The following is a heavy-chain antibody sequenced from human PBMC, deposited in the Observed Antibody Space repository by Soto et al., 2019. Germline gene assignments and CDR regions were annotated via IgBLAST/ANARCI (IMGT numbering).Heavy chain of an antibody. J-gene: IGHJ5*02. CDR1: GDSVSKYY. Sequence: SETLSLTCTVSGDSVSKYYWNWIRQPAGMGLEWIGRIHSTRSPNYNPSLKSRVTMSVDTSKNQFSLKLNLTSVTAADTAVYYCARSPAYGDYANLDTWGQGTLVTVSS. V-gene: IGHV4-4*07. CDR2: IHSTRSP. CDR3: ARSPAYGDYANLDT. D-gene: IGHD4-17*01.